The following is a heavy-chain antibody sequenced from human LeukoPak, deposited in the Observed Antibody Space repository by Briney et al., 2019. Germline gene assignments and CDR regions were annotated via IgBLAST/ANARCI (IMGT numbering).Heavy chain of an antibody. CDR3: AGVWVHSESSSGPLGP. CDR2: INYNGNT. J-gene: IGHJ5*02. D-gene: IGHD1-1*01. V-gene: IGHV4-59*11. CDR1: GGSISSHY. Sequence: SETLSLTCTVSGGSISSHYWSWVRQPPGKGLEWIGYINYNGNTNYTPSLKSRVTISIDTAKNQFSLKLSSVTAADTAVYYCAGVWVHSESSSGPLGPWGQGTLVTVSS.